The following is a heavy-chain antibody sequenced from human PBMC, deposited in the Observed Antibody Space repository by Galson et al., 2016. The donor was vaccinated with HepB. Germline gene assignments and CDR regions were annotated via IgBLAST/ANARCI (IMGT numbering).Heavy chain of an antibody. D-gene: IGHD5-18*01. V-gene: IGHV3-23*01. CDR2: ISGSGGST. Sequence: SLRLSCAASGFTFIPYAMSWVRQAPGKGLEWVSTISGSGGSTYYADSVKGRFTISRDNSKNTLYLQINSLRAEDTAVYYWAKGYGLWDSWGQGTLVTVSS. CDR3: AKGYGLWDS. J-gene: IGHJ4*02. CDR1: GFTFIPYA.